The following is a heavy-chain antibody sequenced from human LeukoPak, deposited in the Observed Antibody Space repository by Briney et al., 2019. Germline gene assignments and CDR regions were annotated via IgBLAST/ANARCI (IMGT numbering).Heavy chain of an antibody. CDR2: INPNSGGT. Sequence: ASVKVSCKASGYTFTGYYMHWVRQAPGQGLEWMGWINPNSGGTNYAQKFQGRVTMTRDTSISTAYMELSRLRSDDTAVYYCAREGLRYFDWLPMVRGGNWFDPWGQGTLVTVSS. V-gene: IGHV1-2*02. CDR1: GYTFTGYY. J-gene: IGHJ5*02. D-gene: IGHD3-9*01. CDR3: AREGLRYFDWLPMVRGGNWFDP.